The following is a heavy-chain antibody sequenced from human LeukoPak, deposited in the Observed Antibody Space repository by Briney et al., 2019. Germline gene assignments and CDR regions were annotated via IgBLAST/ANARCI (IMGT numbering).Heavy chain of an antibody. V-gene: IGHV3-21*01. J-gene: IGHJ4*02. D-gene: IGHD6-13*01. CDR2: ISSSSSYI. Sequence: GGSLRLSCAASGFAVRNNYMNSVRQAPGKGLEWVSSISSSSSYIYYADSVKGRFTISRDNAKNSLYLQMNSLRAEDAAVYYCARVKKVSSSLDYWGQGTLVTVSS. CDR1: GFAVRNNY. CDR3: ARVKKVSSSLDY.